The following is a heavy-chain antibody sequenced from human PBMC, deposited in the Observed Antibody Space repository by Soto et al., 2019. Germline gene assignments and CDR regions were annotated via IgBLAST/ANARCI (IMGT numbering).Heavy chain of an antibody. CDR1: GFSLTTTSMG. J-gene: IGHJ4*02. D-gene: IGHD4-17*01. Sequence: QITLKESGPPLVRPAQTLTLTCAFSGFSLTTTSMGVGWIRQPPGKALEWLALIYWDDDQRYSPSLKDRLTISKDTSTSRVVLTISNMNPEATGTAFCAHAGDYDLLSLDHWGPGTLVTVSS. CDR3: AHAGDYDLLSLDH. V-gene: IGHV2-5*02. CDR2: IYWDDDQ.